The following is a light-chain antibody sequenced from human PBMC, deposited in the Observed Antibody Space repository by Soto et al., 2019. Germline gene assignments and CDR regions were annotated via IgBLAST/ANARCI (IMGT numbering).Light chain of an antibody. V-gene: IGKV1-33*01. Sequence: DIQMTQSPSSLSASVGARVSITCLASQDIRTSLSWFQQKPGRAPKLLIYGASYLETGVPSRFRGSGSGTDFTFTISSLHPEDIGTYYCQHYHDLPPFTFGPGTKVDIK. J-gene: IGKJ3*01. CDR3: QHYHDLPPFT. CDR1: QDIRTS. CDR2: GAS.